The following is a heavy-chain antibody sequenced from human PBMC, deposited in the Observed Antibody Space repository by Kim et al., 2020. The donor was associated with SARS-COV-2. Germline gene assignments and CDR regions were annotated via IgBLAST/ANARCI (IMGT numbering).Heavy chain of an antibody. CDR2: ISGSGGST. D-gene: IGHD3-10*01. Sequence: GGSLRLSCAASGFTFSSYAMSWVRQAPGKGLEWVSAISGSGGSTYYADSVKGRFTISRDNSKNTLYLQMNSLRAEDTAVYYCAKDVGAYYLHDIDYWGQGTLVTVSS. CDR1: GFTFSSYA. CDR3: AKDVGAYYLHDIDY. J-gene: IGHJ4*02. V-gene: IGHV3-23*01.